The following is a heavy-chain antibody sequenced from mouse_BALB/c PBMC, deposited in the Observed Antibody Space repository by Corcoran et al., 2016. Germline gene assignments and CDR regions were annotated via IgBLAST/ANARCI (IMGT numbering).Heavy chain of an antibody. CDR2: INTHSGGP. J-gene: IGHJ2*01. Sequence: QIQLVQSGPALKKPGETVRISCKDSGYTFTTAGMQWVQKMPGKGVKWIGWINTHSGGPKYAEDFKGRFAFSLETSASTAYLQISNLKNEDTATYFCASRGDGSFDYWGQGTTLTVSS. D-gene: IGHD2-3*01. CDR3: ASRGDGSFDY. CDR1: GYTFTTAG. V-gene: IGHV9-4*02.